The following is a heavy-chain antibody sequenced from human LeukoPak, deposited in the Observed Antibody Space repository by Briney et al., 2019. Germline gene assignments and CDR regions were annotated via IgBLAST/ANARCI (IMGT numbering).Heavy chain of an antibody. V-gene: IGHV3-30-3*01. Sequence: GGSLRLSCAASGFTFSSYTMHWVRQAPGKGLEWVALISYNDNNKYYAGSVKGRFTISRDNSKNTLYLQMNSLTTEDTAIYYCARGEGLTYSSSWSYCDYWGQGTLVSVSS. CDR2: ISYNDNNK. D-gene: IGHD6-13*01. CDR3: ARGEGLTYSSSWSYCDY. CDR1: GFTFSSYT. J-gene: IGHJ4*02.